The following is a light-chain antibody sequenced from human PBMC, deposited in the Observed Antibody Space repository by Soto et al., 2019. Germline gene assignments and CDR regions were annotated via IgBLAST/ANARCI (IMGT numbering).Light chain of an antibody. Sequence: CALSASMSGRSTVNYMASQSISHFLAWYQQKPGKVPKLLIYDASNLLSGVPSRVSGMRSGTYCSPALTGFQPYDFTAQFFQQYTGYSQAFSQGTKVDIK. V-gene: IGKV1-5*01. CDR3: QQYTGYSQA. CDR2: DAS. J-gene: IGKJ1*01. CDR1: QSISHF.